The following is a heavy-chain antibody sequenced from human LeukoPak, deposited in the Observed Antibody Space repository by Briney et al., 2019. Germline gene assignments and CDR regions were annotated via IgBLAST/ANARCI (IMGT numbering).Heavy chain of an antibody. D-gene: IGHD3-16*01. Sequence: GASVKVSCKASGGTFSSYAISWVRQAPRQGLEWMGRIIPILGIANYAQKFQGRVTITADKSTSTAYMELSSLRSEDTAVYYCARGPLTFGGWFDPWGQGTLVTVSS. V-gene: IGHV1-69*04. J-gene: IGHJ5*02. CDR3: ARGPLTFGGWFDP. CDR2: IIPILGIA. CDR1: GGTFSSYA.